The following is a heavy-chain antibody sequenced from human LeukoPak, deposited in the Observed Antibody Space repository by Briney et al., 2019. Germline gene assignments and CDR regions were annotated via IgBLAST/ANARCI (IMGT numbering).Heavy chain of an antibody. Sequence: VASVKVSCKASGGTFSSYAISWVRQAPGQGLEWMGRIIPILGIANYAQKFQGRVTITADKSTSTAYMGLSSLRSEDTAVYYCAGPNLNDYPWFGESYYGMDVWGQGTTVTVSS. V-gene: IGHV1-69*04. CDR3: AGPNLNDYPWFGESYYGMDV. J-gene: IGHJ6*02. CDR2: IIPILGIA. D-gene: IGHD3-10*01. CDR1: GGTFSSYA.